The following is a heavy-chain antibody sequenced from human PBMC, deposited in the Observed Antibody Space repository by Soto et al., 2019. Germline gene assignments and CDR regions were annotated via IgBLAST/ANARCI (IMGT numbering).Heavy chain of an antibody. CDR3: ARHPAGYYDFWSRFDP. CDR2: IYYSGST. J-gene: IGHJ5*02. Sequence: SEILSLTCTVSGGSISSSSYYWGWIRQPPGKGLEWIGSIYYSGSTYYNPSLKSRVTISVDTSKNQFSLKLSSVTAADTAVYYCARHPAGYYDFWSRFDPWGQGTLVTVSS. V-gene: IGHV4-39*01. CDR1: GGSISSSSYY. D-gene: IGHD3-3*01.